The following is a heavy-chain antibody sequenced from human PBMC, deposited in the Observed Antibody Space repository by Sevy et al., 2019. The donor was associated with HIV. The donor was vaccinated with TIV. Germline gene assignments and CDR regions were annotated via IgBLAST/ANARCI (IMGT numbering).Heavy chain of an antibody. CDR1: GYTLTQFS. CDR3: AITREYYSDNSGYFDY. Sequence: ASVKVSCKIPGYTLTQFSMHWVRQAPGKGLEWMGTFDPEDGERIYAQKFQGRVTMTEDTSTDTAYMELRSLRSEDTAVYYCAITREYYSDNSGYFDYWGQGTLVTVSS. V-gene: IGHV1-24*01. CDR2: FDPEDGER. J-gene: IGHJ4*02. D-gene: IGHD3-22*01.